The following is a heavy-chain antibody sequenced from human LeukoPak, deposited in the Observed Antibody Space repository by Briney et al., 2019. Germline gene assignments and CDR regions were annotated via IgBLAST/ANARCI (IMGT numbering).Heavy chain of an antibody. CDR1: GFTFSNYG. CDR2: IRCDGSNK. CDR3: AKRLGIAVAGTNYYYYYMDV. D-gene: IGHD6-19*01. Sequence: GGSLRLSCAASGFTFSNYGMHWVRQAPGKGLEWVSFIRCDGSNKYYADSVKGRFTISRDNSKNTLYLQMNSLRAEDTAVYHCAKRLGIAVAGTNYYYYYMDVWGKGTTVTVSS. V-gene: IGHV3-30*02. J-gene: IGHJ6*03.